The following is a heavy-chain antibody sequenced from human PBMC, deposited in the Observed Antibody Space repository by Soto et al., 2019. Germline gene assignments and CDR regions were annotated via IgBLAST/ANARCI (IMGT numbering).Heavy chain of an antibody. J-gene: IGHJ4*02. Sequence: GGSLRLSCEASGFIFSSYSMTWVRQAPGKGLEWVANIKDDGSEKYSVDSVKGRFTISRDNAKNSLYLQMNSLRDEDTAVYYCARGIQGRYYFAYYFDYWGQGTLVTVSS. CDR2: IKDDGSEK. D-gene: IGHD5-18*01. CDR3: ARGIQGRYYFAYYFDY. V-gene: IGHV3-7*04. CDR1: GFIFSSYS.